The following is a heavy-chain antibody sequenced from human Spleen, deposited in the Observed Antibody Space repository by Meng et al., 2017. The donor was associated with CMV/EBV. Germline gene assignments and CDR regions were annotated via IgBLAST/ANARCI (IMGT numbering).Heavy chain of an antibody. V-gene: IGHV3-21*01. CDR2: VSSNSHYI. D-gene: IGHD2-2*01. Sequence: GGSLRLSCAASGFTFSSYYMTWVRQAPGKGLEWVSSVSSNSHYIYYADSVKGRFTISRDDAKSSLYLQMNSLRAEDTAVYYCARSHSYQVLGSSYYYGMDVWGQGTTVTVSS. J-gene: IGHJ6*02. CDR3: ARSHSYQVLGSSYYYGMDV. CDR1: GFTFSSYY.